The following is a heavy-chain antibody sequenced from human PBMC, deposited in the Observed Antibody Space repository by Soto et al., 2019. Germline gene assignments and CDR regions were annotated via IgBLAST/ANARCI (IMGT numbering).Heavy chain of an antibody. J-gene: IGHJ4*02. Sequence: EVQLVESGGGLVKPGGSLRLSCAASGFTFNTYSMNWVRQAPGKGLEWVGRIKSKTDGGTTDYAAPVKGRFTISRDDSKNTLYLQMNSLKTEDTAVYYCTTDREYDSSGYYDYWGQGTLVTVSS. V-gene: IGHV3-15*01. CDR2: IKSKTDGGTT. D-gene: IGHD3-22*01. CDR1: GFTFNTYS. CDR3: TTDREYDSSGYYDY.